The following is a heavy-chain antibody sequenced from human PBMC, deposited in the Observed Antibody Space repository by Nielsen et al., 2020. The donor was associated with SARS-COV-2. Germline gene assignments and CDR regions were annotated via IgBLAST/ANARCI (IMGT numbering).Heavy chain of an antibody. CDR3: ASFYYDSSGYEYYFDY. CDR1: GGSISSYY. V-gene: IGHV4-59*08. J-gene: IGHJ4*02. Sequence: SETLSLTCTVSGGSISSYYWSWIRQPPGKGLEWIGDNYYSGSTNYNPSLKSRVTITVDTSKNQFSLKLSSVTAADTAVYYCASFYYDSSGYEYYFDYWGQGTLVTVSS. D-gene: IGHD3-22*01. CDR2: NYYSGST.